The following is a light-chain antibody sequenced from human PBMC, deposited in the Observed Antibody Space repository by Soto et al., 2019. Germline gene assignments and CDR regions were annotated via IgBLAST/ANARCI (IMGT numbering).Light chain of an antibody. CDR1: SSDVGAYGY. CDR2: EVN. Sequence: QSALTQPPSASGSPGQSVTISCTGTSSDVGAYGYVSWYQQHPGKAPKLIIYEVNKRPSGVPDRFSGSKSGNTASLTVSGLQAEDEADYHCSSFAGGTTLVFGGGTKLTVL. J-gene: IGLJ3*02. CDR3: SSFAGGTTLV. V-gene: IGLV2-8*01.